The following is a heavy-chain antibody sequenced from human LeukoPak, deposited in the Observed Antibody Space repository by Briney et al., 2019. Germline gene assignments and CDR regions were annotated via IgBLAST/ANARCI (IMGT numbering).Heavy chain of an antibody. V-gene: IGHV1-69*05. Sequence: ASVKVSCKAFGGTFSSYAISWVRQAPGQGLEWMGGIIPIFGTANYAQKFQGRVTITTDESTSTAYMELSSLRSEDTAVYYCARGLSNYYYYMDVWGKGTAVTVSS. D-gene: IGHD4-11*01. J-gene: IGHJ6*03. CDR2: IIPIFGTA. CDR3: ARGLSNYYYYMDV. CDR1: GGTFSSYA.